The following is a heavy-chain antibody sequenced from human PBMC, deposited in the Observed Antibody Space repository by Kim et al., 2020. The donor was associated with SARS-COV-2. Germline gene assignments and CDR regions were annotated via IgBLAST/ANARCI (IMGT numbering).Heavy chain of an antibody. CDR1: GGSISSGDYY. Sequence: SETLSLTCTVSGGSISSGDYYWSWIRQPPGKGLEWIGYIYYSGSTYYNPSLKSRVTISVDTSKNQFSLKLSSVTAADTAVYYCARDYFRVTLFGVVSRNGMDAWGRGTTVTVPS. CDR3: ARDYFRVTLFGVVSRNGMDA. CDR2: IYYSGST. V-gene: IGHV4-30-4*01. D-gene: IGHD3-3*01. J-gene: IGHJ6*02.